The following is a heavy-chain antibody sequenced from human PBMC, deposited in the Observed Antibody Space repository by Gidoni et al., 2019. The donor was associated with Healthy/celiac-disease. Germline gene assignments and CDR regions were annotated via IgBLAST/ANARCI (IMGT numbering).Heavy chain of an antibody. CDR3: ARHYYGSGSPPYMDV. Sequence: QVQLQESGPGLVKPSETLSLTCTVDGGSISSYYWSWIRQPPGKGLEWIGYIYYSGSTNYNPSLKSRVTISVDTPKNQFSLKLSSVTAADTAVYYCARHYYGSGSPPYMDVWGKGTTVTVSS. J-gene: IGHJ6*03. V-gene: IGHV4-59*08. D-gene: IGHD3-10*01. CDR1: GGSISSYY. CDR2: IYYSGST.